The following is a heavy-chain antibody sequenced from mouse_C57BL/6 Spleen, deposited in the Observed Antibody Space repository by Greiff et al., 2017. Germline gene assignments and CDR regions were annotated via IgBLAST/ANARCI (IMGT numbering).Heavy chain of an antibody. V-gene: IGHV1-63*01. CDR3: ARWELRDAAMDY. D-gene: IGHD2-1*01. J-gene: IGHJ4*01. CDR2: IYPGGGYT. Sequence: VKLQQSGAELVRPGTSVKMSCKASGYTFTNYWIGWAKQRPGHGLEWIGDIYPGGGYTNYNEKFKGKATLTADKSSSTAYMQFSSVASEDSAIYYCARWELRDAAMDYWGQGTSVTVSS. CDR1: GYTFTNYW.